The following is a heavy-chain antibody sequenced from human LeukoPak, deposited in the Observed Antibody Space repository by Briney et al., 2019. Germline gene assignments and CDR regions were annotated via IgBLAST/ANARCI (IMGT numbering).Heavy chain of an antibody. Sequence: GGSLRLSCAASGFTFSSYWMSWVRQAPRKRLEWVANINHDGNEKYYVDSVTGRFTISRDNAKNSLYLQMNSLRVEDTAVYYCASAGAIGRVDYWGQGTLVPVSS. J-gene: IGHJ4*02. V-gene: IGHV3-7*01. D-gene: IGHD3-22*01. CDR3: ASAGAIGRVDY. CDR1: GFTFSSYW. CDR2: INHDGNEK.